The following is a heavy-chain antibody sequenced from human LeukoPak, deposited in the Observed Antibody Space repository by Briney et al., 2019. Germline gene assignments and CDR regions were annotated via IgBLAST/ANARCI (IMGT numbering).Heavy chain of an antibody. CDR1: GFTFSSYA. Sequence: PGGSLRLSCAASGFTFSSYAMHWVRQAPGKGLEWVAVISYDGSNKYYADSVKGRFTISRDNSKNTLYLQMNSLRAEDTAVYYCARLPEPVYYYYYYMDVWGKGTTVTVSS. CDR2: ISYDGSNK. V-gene: IGHV3-30-3*01. CDR3: ARLPEPVYYYYYYMDV. J-gene: IGHJ6*03.